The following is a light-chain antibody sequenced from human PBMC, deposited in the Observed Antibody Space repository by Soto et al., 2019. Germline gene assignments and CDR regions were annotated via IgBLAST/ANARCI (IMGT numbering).Light chain of an antibody. V-gene: IGLV2-14*01. CDR3: SSYTSSSTLEWV. J-gene: IGLJ3*02. CDR1: SSDVGGYNY. CDR2: DVS. Sequence: QSALTQPASVSGCPGQSITISCTGTSSDVGGYNYVSCYQQHPGKAPKLMIYDVSNRPSGVSNRFSGSKSGNTASLTISGLQADDEADYYCSSYTSSSTLEWVFGGGTKLTVL.